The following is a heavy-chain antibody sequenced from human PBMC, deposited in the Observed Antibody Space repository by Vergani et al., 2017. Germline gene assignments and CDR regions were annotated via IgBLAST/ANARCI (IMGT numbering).Heavy chain of an antibody. J-gene: IGHJ6*03. CDR2: IYYSGST. D-gene: IGHD2-2*01. CDR1: GGSISGYH. V-gene: IGHV4-59*01. Sequence: QVQLQESGPGLVKPSETLSLTCTVPGGSISGYHWSWIRQPPGKGLESIGYIYYSGSTNYNPSLKSRRTISVDTSKNQFSLKWSSVTAADTAVYYCARFDGYRLPSRGYYYFRDVWGKGTTVTVSS. CDR3: ARFDGYRLPSRGYYYFRDV.